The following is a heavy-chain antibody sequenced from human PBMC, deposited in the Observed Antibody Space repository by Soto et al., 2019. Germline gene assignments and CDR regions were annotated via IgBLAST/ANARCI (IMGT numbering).Heavy chain of an antibody. J-gene: IGHJ4*02. D-gene: IGHD3-10*01. CDR3: ARAQSIRGVIIVPYYFDY. Sequence: SETLSLTCAVYGGTFSGYDWSWIRQPPGRGLEWIGEINHSGSTNYNPSLKSRVTISVDTSKNQFSLKLSSVTAADTAVYYCARAQSIRGVIIVPYYFDYWGQGTLVTVSS. V-gene: IGHV4-34*01. CDR2: INHSGST. CDR1: GGTFSGYD.